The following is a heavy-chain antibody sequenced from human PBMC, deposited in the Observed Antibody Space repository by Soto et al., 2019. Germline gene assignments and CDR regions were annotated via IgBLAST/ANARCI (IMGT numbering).Heavy chain of an antibody. J-gene: IGHJ3*02. CDR1: GGTLSDHG. V-gene: IGHV1-69*06. CDR3: ARGVYGSGNYYTGPSAFDI. Sequence: QVQLEQSGAEVKKPGSSVKVSCKASGGTLSDHGVAWLRQAPGQGLEWMGGTIPVFNTAEYAQKFQGRVTVTADKFTNIAYMELSSLRSDDTAFYFCARGVYGSGNYYTGPSAFDIWGQGTMVIVSS. CDR2: TIPVFNTA. D-gene: IGHD3-10*01.